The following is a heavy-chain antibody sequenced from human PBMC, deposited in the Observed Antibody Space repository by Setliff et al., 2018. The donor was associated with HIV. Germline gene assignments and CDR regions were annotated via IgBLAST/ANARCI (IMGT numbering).Heavy chain of an antibody. CDR2: IYPSGRT. CDR3: ARHFPSISLFFGDPGPFDR. Sequence: SETLSLTCAVSGDSMSSGDYSWNWIRQSPGKGLEWIGYIYPSGRTYYNPSLKNRVTMSIDRSKKQFSLNLSPVTAADTAVYFCARHFPSISLFFGDPGPFDRWGQGALVTVSS. D-gene: IGHD3-10*01. V-gene: IGHV4-30-2*06. CDR1: GDSMSSGDYS. J-gene: IGHJ4*02.